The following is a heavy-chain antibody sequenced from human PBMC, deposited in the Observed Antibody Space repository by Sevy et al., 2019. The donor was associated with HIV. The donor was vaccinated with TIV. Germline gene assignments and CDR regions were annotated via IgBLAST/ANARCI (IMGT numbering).Heavy chain of an antibody. V-gene: IGHV3-23*01. Sequence: WGSLRLSCAASEFTFSSYGMSWVRQAPGKGLEWVSGISASGGSTYYANSVKGRFTISRDNSKNTVYLQMNSLRAEDTAVYYCAKEGGSGWYGDWGQGTLVTVSS. CDR1: EFTFSSYG. D-gene: IGHD6-19*01. CDR2: ISASGGST. CDR3: AKEGGSGWYGD. J-gene: IGHJ4*02.